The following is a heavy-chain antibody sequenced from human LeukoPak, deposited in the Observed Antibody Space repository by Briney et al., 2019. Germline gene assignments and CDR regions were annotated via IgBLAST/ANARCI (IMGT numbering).Heavy chain of an antibody. CDR1: GYTFTSYG. J-gene: IGHJ6*03. CDR3: ARAYGDYFDYYYYMDV. D-gene: IGHD4-17*01. V-gene: IGHV1-18*01. Sequence: ASVKVSCKASGYTFTSYGISWVRQAPGQGLEWMGWISAYNGNTNYAQKLQGRVTMTTDTSTSTAYMELRSLRSDDTAVYYCARAYGDYFDYYYYMDVWGKGTTVTISS. CDR2: ISAYNGNT.